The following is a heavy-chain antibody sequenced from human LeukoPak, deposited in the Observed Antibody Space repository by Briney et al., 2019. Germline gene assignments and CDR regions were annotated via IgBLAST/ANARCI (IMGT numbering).Heavy chain of an antibody. CDR3: ARDGQWLLPVSYFDY. CDR2: IYTSGST. Sequence: SETLSLTCTVSGGSISSYYWSWIRQPAGKGLEWIGRIYTSGSTNYNPSLKSRVTMSVDTSKNQFSLKLSSVTAADTAVYYCARDGQWLLPVSYFDYWGQGTLVTVSS. D-gene: IGHD6-19*01. CDR1: GGSISSYY. J-gene: IGHJ4*02. V-gene: IGHV4-4*07.